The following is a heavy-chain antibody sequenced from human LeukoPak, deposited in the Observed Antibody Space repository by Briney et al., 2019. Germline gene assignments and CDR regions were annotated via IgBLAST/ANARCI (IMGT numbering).Heavy chain of an antibody. J-gene: IGHJ3*02. D-gene: IGHD3-3*01. CDR1: EFTVSSTY. CDR2: IYPGGNA. CDR3: AGDRRSGLGHAFDI. V-gene: IGHV3-53*01. Sequence: GGSLRLSCAASEFTVSSTYITWLRQAPGKGLEWVSVIYPGGNALYADSVKGRFTISRDISKNIVYLQINNLRVEDTAVYYCAGDRRSGLGHAFDIWGQGTVVTVSS.